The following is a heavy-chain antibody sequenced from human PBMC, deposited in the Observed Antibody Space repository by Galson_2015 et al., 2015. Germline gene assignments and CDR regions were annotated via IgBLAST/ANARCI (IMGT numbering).Heavy chain of an antibody. CDR3: AKIIGYCSSTSCYTGFDY. D-gene: IGHD2-2*02. CDR1: GFTFSSYA. Sequence: SLRLSCAASGFTFSSYAMSWVRQAPGKGLEWVSAISGSGGSTYYADSVKGRFTISRDNSKNTLYLQMNSLRAEDTAVYYCAKIIGYCSSTSCYTGFDYWGQGTLVTVSS. CDR2: ISGSGGST. J-gene: IGHJ4*02. V-gene: IGHV3-23*01.